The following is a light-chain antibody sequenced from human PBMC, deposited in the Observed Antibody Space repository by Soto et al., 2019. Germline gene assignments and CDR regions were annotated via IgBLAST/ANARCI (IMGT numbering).Light chain of an antibody. V-gene: IGLV2-11*01. CDR3: CSYAGTFYV. Sequence: QSALTQPRSVSGSPGQSVTISCTGTSSDFGGYNYVSWYQHHPGKAPKLMIYDVSERPSGVPDRFSGSKSGNTASLTISGPQAEDEADYYCCSYAGTFYVFGAGIKVTV. CDR2: DVS. J-gene: IGLJ1*01. CDR1: SSDFGGYNY.